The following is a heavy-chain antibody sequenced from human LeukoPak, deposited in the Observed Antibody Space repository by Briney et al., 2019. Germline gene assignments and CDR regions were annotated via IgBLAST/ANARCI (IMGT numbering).Heavy chain of an antibody. CDR2: IYHSGST. Sequence: SGTLSLTCAVSGGSITSDNWWTWVRQPPGKGLEWIGAIYHSGSTDYNPSLKSRVTISVDKSKNQFSLKLSSVTAADTAVYFCARTGYYASGSSYYYGMDVWGQETTVTVSS. CDR3: ARTGYYASGSSYYYGMDV. J-gene: IGHJ6*02. V-gene: IGHV4-4*02. D-gene: IGHD3-10*01. CDR1: GGSITSDNW.